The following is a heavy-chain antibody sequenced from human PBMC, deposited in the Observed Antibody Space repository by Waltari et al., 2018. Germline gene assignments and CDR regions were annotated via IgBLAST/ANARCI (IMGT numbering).Heavy chain of an antibody. D-gene: IGHD6-13*01. CDR1: GVTFSSYA. Sequence: QVQLVQSGAEVKKPGSSVKVSCKASGVTFSSYAIRWVRPAPGQGLGWMGGIIPIFGTANYAQKFQGRVTITADESTSTAYMELSSLRSEDTAVYYCAAAAGHEWYYFDYWGQGTLVTVSS. V-gene: IGHV1-69*12. CDR3: AAAAGHEWYYFDY. CDR2: IIPIFGTA. J-gene: IGHJ4*02.